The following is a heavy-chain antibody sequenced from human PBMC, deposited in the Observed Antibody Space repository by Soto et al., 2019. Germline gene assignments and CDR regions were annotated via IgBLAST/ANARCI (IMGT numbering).Heavy chain of an antibody. CDR3: AKRDYYYGMDV. CDR2: ISSSGSTI. V-gene: IGHV3-48*03. J-gene: IGHJ6*02. Sequence: EVQLVESGGGLVQPGGSLRLSCAASGFTFSSYEMNWVRQAPGKGLEWVSYISSSGSTIYYADSVKGRFTISRDNAKNSLYLQMNSLRAEDTAVYYCAKRDYYYGMDVRGQGTTVTVSS. CDR1: GFTFSSYE.